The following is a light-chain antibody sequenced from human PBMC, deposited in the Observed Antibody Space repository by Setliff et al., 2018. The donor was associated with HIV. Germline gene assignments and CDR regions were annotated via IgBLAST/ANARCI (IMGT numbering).Light chain of an antibody. V-gene: IGLV2-14*01. CDR1: SSDVGGYSH. CDR3: SSYAITNTLP. Sequence: QSVLTQPASVSESPGQSITISCTGTSSDVGGYSHVSWYQQHPGKAPKLIIYEVRNRPSGVSNRFSGSKSGNTASLTISGLRAEDEADYYCSSYAITNTLPFGTGTKVTVL. J-gene: IGLJ1*01. CDR2: EVR.